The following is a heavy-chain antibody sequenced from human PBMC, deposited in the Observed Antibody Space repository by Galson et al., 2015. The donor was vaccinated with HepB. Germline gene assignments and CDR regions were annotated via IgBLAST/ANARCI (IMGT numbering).Heavy chain of an antibody. CDR3: ARGDGYDSKYYYYYGMDV. J-gene: IGHJ6*02. CDR2: ISSNGGST. CDR1: GFTFSSYA. V-gene: IGHV3-64*01. D-gene: IGHD5-12*01. Sequence: SLRLSCAASGFTFSSYAMHWVRQAPGKGLEYVSAISSNGGSTYYANSVKGRFTISRDNSKNTLYLQMGSLRAEDMAVYYCARGDGYDSKYYYYYGMDVWGQGTTVTVSS.